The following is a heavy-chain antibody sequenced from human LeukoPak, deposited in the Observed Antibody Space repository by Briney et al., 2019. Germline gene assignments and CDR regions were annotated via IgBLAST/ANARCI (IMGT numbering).Heavy chain of an antibody. J-gene: IGHJ4*02. Sequence: PSETLSLSCTVSGGSVNSGHHYWSWTRHPPAKGLEWIGFIRFTGDIYYNPSLKSRLTISVDTSKNQFSLRLSSVTAADTAVYYCSSGGDTAKGGDSWGQGALVTVSP. CDR2: IRFTGDI. D-gene: IGHD5-18*01. CDR1: GGSVNSGHHY. V-gene: IGHV4-30-4*01. CDR3: SSGGDTAKGGDS.